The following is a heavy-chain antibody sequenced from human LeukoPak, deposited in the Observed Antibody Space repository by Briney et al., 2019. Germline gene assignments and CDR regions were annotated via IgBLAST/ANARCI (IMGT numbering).Heavy chain of an antibody. Sequence: GGSLRLSCAASGFTFSSYEMNWVRQAPGKGLEWVSLISGSGDTAYCADSVKGRFTISRDNSKNTLYLQMSSLRAEDTAVYYCAKDDCSGGSCYSSGNDAFDIWGHGTMVTVSS. V-gene: IGHV3-23*01. CDR2: ISGSGDTA. J-gene: IGHJ3*02. CDR1: GFTFSSYE. CDR3: AKDDCSGGSCYSSGNDAFDI. D-gene: IGHD2-15*01.